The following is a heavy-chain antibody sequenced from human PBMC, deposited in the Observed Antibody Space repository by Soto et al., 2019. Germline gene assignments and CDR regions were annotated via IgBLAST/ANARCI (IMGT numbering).Heavy chain of an antibody. CDR3: GGGGGVTPRDLTPPQAY. V-gene: IGHV3-23*01. CDR1: GFTFSSYA. CDR2: ISGSGGNT. J-gene: IGHJ4*02. Sequence: EVQLLESGGGLVQPGGSLRLSCAASGFTFSSYAMSWVRQAPGKGLEWVSAISGSGGNTYYADSVKGRFTISRDNSKNTLYLQRNPLRAEDTAVYHGGGGGGVTPRDLTPPQAYGGKGTLVTVSS. D-gene: IGHD2-21*02.